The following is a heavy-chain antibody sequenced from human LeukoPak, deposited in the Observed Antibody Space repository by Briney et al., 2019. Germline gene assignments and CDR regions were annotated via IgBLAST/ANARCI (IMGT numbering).Heavy chain of an antibody. V-gene: IGHV1-2*02. D-gene: IGHD6-19*01. J-gene: IGHJ3*02. CDR3: ARGGSGWFDAFDI. CDR1: GYTFTGYY. Sequence: ASVKVSCKASGYTFTGYYMHWVRQAPGQGLEWRGWINPNSGGTNYAQRLLGRVTMTRDTSITTAYMDLSRLSSDDTAVYYCARGGSGWFDAFDIWGQGTMVTVSS. CDR2: INPNSGGT.